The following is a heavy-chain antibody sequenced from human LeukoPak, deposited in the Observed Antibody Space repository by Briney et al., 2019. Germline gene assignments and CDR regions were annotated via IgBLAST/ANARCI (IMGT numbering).Heavy chain of an antibody. CDR2: INSDGSST. Sequence: PGGSLRLSCAASGFTFSSYWMHWVRQAPGKGLVWVSRINSDGSSTSYADSVKGRFTISRDNAKNTLYLQMNSLRAEDTAVYYCATDPYGDYFDYWGQGTLVTVSS. CDR1: GFTFSSYW. V-gene: IGHV3-74*01. D-gene: IGHD4-17*01. CDR3: ATDPYGDYFDY. J-gene: IGHJ4*02.